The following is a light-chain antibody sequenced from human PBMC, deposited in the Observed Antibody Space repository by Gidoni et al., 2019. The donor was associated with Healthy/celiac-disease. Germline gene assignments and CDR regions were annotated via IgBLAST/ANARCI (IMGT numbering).Light chain of an antibody. J-gene: IGLJ2*01. Sequence: QPVLTQPPSVSGAPGPRLTISCTGRSSNTGAGYDVHWYQQLPGTAPKLPIYGNNNRPSGAPDRFSGSKSGTSASLAITGLQAEDEADYYCQSYDSSLSGVVFGGRTKLTVL. CDR2: GNN. CDR3: QSYDSSLSGVV. V-gene: IGLV1-40*01. CDR1: SSNTGAGYD.